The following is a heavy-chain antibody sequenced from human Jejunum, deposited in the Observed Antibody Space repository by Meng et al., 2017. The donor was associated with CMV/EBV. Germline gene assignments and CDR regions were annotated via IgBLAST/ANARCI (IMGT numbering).Heavy chain of an antibody. CDR2: IIPINGVV. D-gene: IGHD5-18*01. CDR3: AVLLDTVTAKGDY. J-gene: IGHJ4*02. V-gene: IGHV1-69*02. Sequence: SGGSLSSNSINWMRQAPGQGLEWVGGIIPINGVVNYAPKLQGRVTITADRSTNIAYMELSSLSSADTAVYYCAVLLDTVTAKGDYWGQGTRVTVSS. CDR1: GGSLSSNS.